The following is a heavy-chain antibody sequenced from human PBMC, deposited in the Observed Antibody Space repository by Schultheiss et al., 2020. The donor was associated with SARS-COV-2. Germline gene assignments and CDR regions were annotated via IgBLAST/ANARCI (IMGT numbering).Heavy chain of an antibody. J-gene: IGHJ4*02. CDR1: GFTFSSYS. CDR2: ISSSSSYI. CDR3: ARDQKGGDFAFDY. V-gene: IGHV3-21*01. D-gene: IGHD2-21*01. Sequence: GGSLRLSCAASGFTFSSYSMNWVRQAPGKGLEWVSSISSSSSYIYYADSVKGRFTISRENAKNSLYLQMNSLRAGDTAVYYCARDQKGGDFAFDYWGQGTLVTVSS.